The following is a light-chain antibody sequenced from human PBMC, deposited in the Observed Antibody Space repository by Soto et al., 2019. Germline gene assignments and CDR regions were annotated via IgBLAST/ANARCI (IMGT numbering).Light chain of an antibody. J-gene: IGLJ1*01. V-gene: IGLV2-23*02. Sequence: QSTLTQPVSVSGSYVQSNPISCTGTRSHVGSYNFVSWYQQHPGKVPKVMIYEVSKRPSGVSDRFSGSKSGNTASLTISGLQAEDEADYYCCADAGRSTYVFGTGT. CDR3: CADAGRSTYV. CDR1: RSHVGSYNF. CDR2: EVS.